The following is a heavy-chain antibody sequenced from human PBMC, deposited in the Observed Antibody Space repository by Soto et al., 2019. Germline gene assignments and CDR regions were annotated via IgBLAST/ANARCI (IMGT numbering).Heavy chain of an antibody. CDR3: ARGDYYDFWSGASYYYYGMDV. CDR2: INHSGST. D-gene: IGHD3-3*01. V-gene: IGHV4-34*01. Sequence: QVQLQQWGAGLLKPSETLSLTCAVYGGSFSGYYWSWIRQPPGKGLEWIGEINHSGSTNYNPSLKRRVTISVDTSKNQFSLKLSSVTAADTAVYYCARGDYYDFWSGASYYYYGMDVWGQGTTVTVSS. J-gene: IGHJ6*02. CDR1: GGSFSGYY.